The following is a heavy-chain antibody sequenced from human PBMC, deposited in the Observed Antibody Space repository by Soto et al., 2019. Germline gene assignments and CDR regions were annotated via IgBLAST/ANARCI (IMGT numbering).Heavy chain of an antibody. V-gene: IGHV3-15*01. Sequence: YFTASGFLFSNAWSSGFRQDPGKGLEWVARMKRQSDGGATEYAAVVKGRFTISRDDSNNAVYLQMDSLTSDDTCVYYCLTHPIKLWTYDYWVQGT. D-gene: IGHD3-16*01. CDR2: MKRQSDGGAT. CDR1: GFLFSNAW. J-gene: IGHJ4*02. CDR3: LTHPIKLWTYDY.